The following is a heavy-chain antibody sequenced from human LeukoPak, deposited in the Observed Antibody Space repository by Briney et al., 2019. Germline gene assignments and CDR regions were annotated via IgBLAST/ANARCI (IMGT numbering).Heavy chain of an antibody. CDR3: AKDRWEVVASGYGMDV. J-gene: IGHJ6*02. CDR2: ISYDGSNK. CDR1: GFTFSSYG. V-gene: IGHV3-30*18. Sequence: PGGSLRLSCAASGFTFSSYGMHWVRQAPGKGLEWVAVISYDGSNKYYADSVKSRFTISRDNSKNTLYLQMNSLRAEDTAVYYCAKDRWEVVASGYGMDVWGQGTTVTVSS. D-gene: IGHD2-15*01.